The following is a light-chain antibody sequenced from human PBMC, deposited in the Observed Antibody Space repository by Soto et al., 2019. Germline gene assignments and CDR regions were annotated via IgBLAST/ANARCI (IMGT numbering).Light chain of an antibody. V-gene: IGKV3-15*01. Sequence: EIVLTQSPATLSVSPGERATLSCRARQSVNSNLAWYQQRPGQAPRLLIYGASTRATGIPARFSGSGSGTEFTLTISSLQSEDFAVYYCQQYNYWPPYTFGQGTKLEIK. CDR1: QSVNSN. CDR3: QQYNYWPPYT. J-gene: IGKJ2*01. CDR2: GAS.